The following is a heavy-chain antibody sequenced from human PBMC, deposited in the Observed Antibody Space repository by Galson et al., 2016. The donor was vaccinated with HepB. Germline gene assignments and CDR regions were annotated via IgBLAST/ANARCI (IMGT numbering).Heavy chain of an antibody. CDR3: SKTVGGGNWLDP. J-gene: IGHJ5*02. D-gene: IGHD3-16*01. Sequence: SLRLSCAASGFTFNNAWMNWVRQAPGKGLEWLGRIRSKTDGGATELAAPVKDRFTISRDDSKNTVYLQMNSLKIEDTAVYYCSKTVGGGNWLDPWGQGTLVTVSS. V-gene: IGHV3-15*01. CDR2: IRSKTDGGAT. CDR1: GFTFNNAW.